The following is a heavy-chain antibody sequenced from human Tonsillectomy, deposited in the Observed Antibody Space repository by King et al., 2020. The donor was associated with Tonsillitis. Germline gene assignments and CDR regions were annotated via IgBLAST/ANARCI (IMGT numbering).Heavy chain of an antibody. CDR3: ARGGGDPAFYYYYYYMDV. CDR2: IYYSGST. V-gene: IGHV4-59*01. D-gene: IGHD2-21*02. J-gene: IGHJ6*03. Sequence: MQLQESGPGLVKPSETLSLTCTVSGGSISSYYWSWIRQPPGKGLEWIGYIYYSGSTHYNPSLKSRVTISVDTSKNQFSLKLSSVTAADAAVYYCARGGGDPAFYYYYYYMDVWGKGTTVTVSS. CDR1: GGSISSYY.